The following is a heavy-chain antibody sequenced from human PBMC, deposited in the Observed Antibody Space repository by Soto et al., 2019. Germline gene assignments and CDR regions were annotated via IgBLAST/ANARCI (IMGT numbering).Heavy chain of an antibody. J-gene: IGHJ4*02. Sequence: QVQLVQSGAEVKKPGSSVKVSCKASGGTFSSYAISWVRQAPGQGLEWMGGIIPIFGTANYAQKFQGRVTITADKSTSKAYMELSSLRSEDKAVYYCARGPENDVPAAASIDYWGQGTLVTVSS. CDR3: ARGPENDVPAAASIDY. CDR1: GGTFSSYA. V-gene: IGHV1-69*06. D-gene: IGHD2-2*01. CDR2: IIPIFGTA.